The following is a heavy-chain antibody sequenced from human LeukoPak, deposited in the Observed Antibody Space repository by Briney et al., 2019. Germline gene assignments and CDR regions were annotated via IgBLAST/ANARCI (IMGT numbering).Heavy chain of an antibody. CDR3: ARDFLTGSGSYSLGFDY. CDR2: INAGNGNT. D-gene: IGHD1-26*01. V-gene: IGHV1-3*01. J-gene: IGHJ4*02. CDR1: GYTFINYA. Sequence: GASVKVSCKASGYTFINYAINWGRQAPGQRPEWIGRINAGNGNTKYSQKFQGRVTITRDTSASTAYMELSSLRSDDTAVYYCARDFLTGSGSYSLGFDYWGQGTLVTVSS.